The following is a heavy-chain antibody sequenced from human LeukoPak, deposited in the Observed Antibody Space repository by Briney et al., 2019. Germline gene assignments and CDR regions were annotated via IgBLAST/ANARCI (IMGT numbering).Heavy chain of an antibody. V-gene: IGHV4-34*01. CDR1: GGSFSAYY. Sequence: SETLSLTCAVYGGSFSAYYWSWIRQPPGKGLEWIGEINHSGSANYNPSLKSRVTISVDTSKNQFSLRLSSVTAADTAVYYCTRLAGATDFDYWGQGTLVTVSS. D-gene: IGHD1-26*01. CDR2: INHSGSA. J-gene: IGHJ4*02. CDR3: TRLAGATDFDY.